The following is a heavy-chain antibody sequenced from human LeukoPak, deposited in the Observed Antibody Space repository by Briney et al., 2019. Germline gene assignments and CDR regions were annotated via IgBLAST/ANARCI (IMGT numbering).Heavy chain of an antibody. Sequence: SETLSLTCTTSGGSISIDSLTTYYWSWVRQPPGKGLEWIGSIFGGGNTNYNPSLKSRVTISADTSKRQFSLKLRSVTAADTAVYYCARASKDDYGDIFDYWGQGTLVTVSS. D-gene: IGHD4-17*01. CDR1: GGSISIDSLTTYY. CDR3: ARASKDDYGDIFDY. J-gene: IGHJ4*02. V-gene: IGHV4-61*01. CDR2: IFGGGNT.